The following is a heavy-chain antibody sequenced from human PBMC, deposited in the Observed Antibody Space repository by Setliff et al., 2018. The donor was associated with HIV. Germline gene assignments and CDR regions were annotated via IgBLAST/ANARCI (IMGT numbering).Heavy chain of an antibody. CDR3: VRREYGGNLSFDL. Sequence: GASVKVSCKASGYTFTSYYIHWVRQAPGQGLEWMGIVIPSTGDTNYAQNFQGRVTMTRDTSTNTVYMDLSSLKSEDTAMYYCVRREYGGNLSFDLWGRGTLVTVS. V-gene: IGHV1-46*01. D-gene: IGHD2-15*01. J-gene: IGHJ2*01. CDR1: GYTFTSYY. CDR2: VIPSTGDT.